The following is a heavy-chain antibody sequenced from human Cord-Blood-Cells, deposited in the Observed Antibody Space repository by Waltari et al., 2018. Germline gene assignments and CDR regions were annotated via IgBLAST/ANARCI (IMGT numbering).Heavy chain of an antibody. D-gene: IGHD2-2*01. Sequence: QLQLQESGPGLVKPSETLSLTCTVSGGSISSSSYYWGWIRQPPGKGLECIGSIYYSGSPYYNPSLKSRVTISVDTSKNQFSLKLSSVTAADTAVYYCARRGRYCSSTSCYDGWFDPWGQGTLVTVSS. J-gene: IGHJ5*02. CDR3: ARRGRYCSSTSCYDGWFDP. CDR1: GGSISSSSYY. V-gene: IGHV4-39*01. CDR2: IYYSGSP.